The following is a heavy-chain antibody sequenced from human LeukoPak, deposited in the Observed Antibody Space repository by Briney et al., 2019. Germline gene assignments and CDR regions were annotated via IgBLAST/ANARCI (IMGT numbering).Heavy chain of an antibody. CDR3: AATSIRMVQRIIYYGKDV. J-gene: IGHJ6*02. V-gene: IGHV1-58*01. CDR1: GFSNSNSS. Sequence: SVKVSCKPSGFSNSNSSVQWVRQARGQRPEWIGWIVVGTGKTNYAQRLQERVTITRDMSTGTVDMELSSLRSEDTAVYYCAATSIRMVQRIIYYGKDVWGQGTTVTVSS. CDR2: IVVGTGKT. D-gene: IGHD3-10*01.